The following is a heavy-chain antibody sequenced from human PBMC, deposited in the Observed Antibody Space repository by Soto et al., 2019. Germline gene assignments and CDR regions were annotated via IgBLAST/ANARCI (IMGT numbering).Heavy chain of an antibody. CDR1: GFTFSNYA. Sequence: EVQLLESGGGLVQPGVSLRLSCAASGFTFSNYAMTWVRQAPGRGLEWVSVITGGGDTAYYADSVKGRFTISRDNSKNTLYLQMNSLRAEDTALYYCAKRDRSNWSYFDYWGQGTLVTVS. D-gene: IGHD1-20*01. V-gene: IGHV3-23*01. J-gene: IGHJ4*02. CDR2: ITGGGDTA. CDR3: AKRDRSNWSYFDY.